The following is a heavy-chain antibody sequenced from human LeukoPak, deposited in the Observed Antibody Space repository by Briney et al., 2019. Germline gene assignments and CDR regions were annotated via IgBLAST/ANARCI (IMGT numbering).Heavy chain of an antibody. J-gene: IGHJ4*02. V-gene: IGHV1-2*02. CDR2: INPNSGGT. CDR3: ARGVGYSSTNFDY. CDR1: GYTFTGYY. Sequence: ASVKVSCKASGYTFTGYYMHWVRQAAGQGLEWMGWINPNSGGTNYAQKFQGRVTMTRDTSISTAYMELSRLRSDDTAVYYCARGVGYSSTNFDYWGQGTLVTVSS. D-gene: IGHD6-19*01.